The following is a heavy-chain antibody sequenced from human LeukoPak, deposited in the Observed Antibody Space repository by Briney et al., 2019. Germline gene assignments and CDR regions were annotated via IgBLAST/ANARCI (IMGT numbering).Heavy chain of an antibody. CDR2: ISGDGFTT. CDR1: GFTFDRFA. J-gene: IGHJ4*02. V-gene: IGHV3-43*02. CDR3: GRDHVYGGADY. Sequence: GGSLRLSCAASGFTFDRFAMHWVRHAPGKGLEWVSLISGDGFTTYYVDSVKGRFTMSRDNSKNSLYLQMKSLRTEDTALYYCGRDHVYGGADYGGQGTLVTVSA. D-gene: IGHD4-23*01.